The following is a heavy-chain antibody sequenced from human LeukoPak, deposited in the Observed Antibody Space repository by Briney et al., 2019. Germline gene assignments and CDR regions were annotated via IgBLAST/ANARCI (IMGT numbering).Heavy chain of an antibody. V-gene: IGHV4-59*08. Sequence: SETLSLTCTVSGGSISSYYWSWIRQPPGKGLEWIGYIYYSGSTNYNPSLKSRVTISVDASKNQFSLKLTSVTAADTAVYYCARGPLPLIAARRPGYYYYYMDVWGKGTMVTVSS. CDR2: IYYSGST. CDR1: GGSISSYY. D-gene: IGHD6-6*01. J-gene: IGHJ6*03. CDR3: ARGPLPLIAARRPGYYYYYMDV.